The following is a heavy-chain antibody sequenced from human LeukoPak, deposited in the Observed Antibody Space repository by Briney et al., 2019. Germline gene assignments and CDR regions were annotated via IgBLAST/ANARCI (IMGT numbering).Heavy chain of an antibody. D-gene: IGHD2-15*01. CDR1: GGSISSSSYY. CDR3: ARVGIYCSGGSCYSFGFDP. J-gene: IGHJ5*02. CDR2: IYYSGST. Sequence: SETLSLTCTVSGGSISSSSYYWGWIRQPPGKGLEWIGSIYYSGSTYYNPSLKSRVTISVDTSKNQFSLKLSSVTAADTAVYYCARVGIYCSGGSCYSFGFDPWGQGTLVTVSS. V-gene: IGHV4-39*07.